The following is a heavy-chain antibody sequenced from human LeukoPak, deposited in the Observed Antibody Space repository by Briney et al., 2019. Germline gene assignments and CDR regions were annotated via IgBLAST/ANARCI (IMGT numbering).Heavy chain of an antibody. CDR2: ISFDGSNT. V-gene: IGHV3-30-3*01. CDR3: ARVLGYCSSTSCLADGMDV. J-gene: IGHJ6*02. Sequence: GGSLRLSCAGSGFIFSNYAMSWVRQAPGKGLEWVGVISFDGSNTYHADSVKGRFTISRDSSKNTLYLQMNSLRADDTAVYYCARVLGYCSSTSCLADGMDVWGQGTTVTVSS. CDR1: GFIFSNYA. D-gene: IGHD2-2*01.